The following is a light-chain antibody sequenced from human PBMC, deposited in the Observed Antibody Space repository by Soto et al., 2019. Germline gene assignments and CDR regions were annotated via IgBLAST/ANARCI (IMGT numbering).Light chain of an antibody. CDR2: DVT. V-gene: IGLV2-11*01. CDR1: SSDVGGYNY. CDR3: YSYAGSRAL. Sequence: QSALTQPRSVSGSPGQSVTLSCTGTSSDVGGYNYVSWYQQRPGKAPKLMIYDVTKRPSGVPDRFSGSKSGNTASLTISGLQAEDEADYYCYSYAGSRALFGGGTKLTVL. J-gene: IGLJ2*01.